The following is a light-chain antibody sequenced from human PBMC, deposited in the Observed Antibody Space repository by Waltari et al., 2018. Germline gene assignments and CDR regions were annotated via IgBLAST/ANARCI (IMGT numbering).Light chain of an antibody. CDR2: WAS. V-gene: IGKV4-1*01. J-gene: IGKJ1*01. Sequence: DIVLTQSPPSRALSLRERATIKCKSSQRVLYGANNTNYLAWYRQRLGQPPQLLIYWASTRQSGVPDRFSGSGSGTDFTLTISSLQDEDVALYYGQQYYDIPWTFGQGTKVEIK. CDR1: QRVLYGANNTNY. CDR3: QQYYDIPWT.